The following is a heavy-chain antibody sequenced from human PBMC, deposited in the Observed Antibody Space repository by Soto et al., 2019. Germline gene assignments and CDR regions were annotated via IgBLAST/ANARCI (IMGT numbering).Heavy chain of an antibody. CDR1: GYTLTELS. Sequence: ASVKVSCKVSGYTLTELSMHWVRQAPGKGLEWMGGFDPEDGETIYAQKFQGRVTMTEDTSTDTAYMELSSLISEDTVVYYCATDQYWSSTSCREPYYYYGMDVWGQGTTVTVSS. V-gene: IGHV1-24*01. J-gene: IGHJ6*02. D-gene: IGHD2-2*01. CDR2: FDPEDGET. CDR3: ATDQYWSSTSCREPYYYYGMDV.